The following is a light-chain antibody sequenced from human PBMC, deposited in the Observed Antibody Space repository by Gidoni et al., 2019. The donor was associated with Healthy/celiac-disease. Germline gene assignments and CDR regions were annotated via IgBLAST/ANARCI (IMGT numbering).Light chain of an antibody. CDR2: AAS. Sequence: DIQMTQSPSSLSASVGDRVTITCRASQSISIYLNWYQQKPGKAPKLLIYAASSLQSGVPSRFSGSGSGTDFTLTISSLQPEDFATYYCQQSYNTPYTFXXXIKLEIK. CDR3: QQSYNTPYT. J-gene: IGKJ2*01. CDR1: QSISIY. V-gene: IGKV1-39*01.